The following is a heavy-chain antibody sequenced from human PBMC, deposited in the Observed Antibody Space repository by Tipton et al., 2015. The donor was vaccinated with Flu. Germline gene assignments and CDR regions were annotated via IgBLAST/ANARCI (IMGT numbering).Heavy chain of an antibody. J-gene: IGHJ6*02. CDR2: MNPNSGNT. CDR1: GYTFSTYD. V-gene: IGHV1-8*01. CDR3: AREVSCSSWSGMDV. Sequence: QLVQSGAEVKKPGASVKVSCKASGYTFSTYDINWVRQATGQGLEWMGWMNPNSGNTGYAQKFQGRVTMTRNTSINTAYMELSSLRSDATAVYYCAREVSCSSWSGMDVWGQGTTVTVSS. D-gene: IGHD6-13*01.